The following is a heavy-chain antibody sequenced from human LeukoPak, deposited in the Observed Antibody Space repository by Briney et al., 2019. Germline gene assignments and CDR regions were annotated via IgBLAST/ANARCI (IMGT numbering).Heavy chain of an antibody. CDR3: ARGDYDILTGYSIDY. J-gene: IGHJ4*02. CDR1: GGSFSGYY. CDR2: INHSGST. V-gene: IGHV4-34*01. Sequence: SETLSLTCAVYGGSFSGYYWSWIRQPPGKGLEWIGEINHSGSTNYNPSLKSRVTISVGTSKNQFSLKLSSVTAADTAVYYCARGDYDILTGYSIDYWGQGTLVTVSS. D-gene: IGHD3-9*01.